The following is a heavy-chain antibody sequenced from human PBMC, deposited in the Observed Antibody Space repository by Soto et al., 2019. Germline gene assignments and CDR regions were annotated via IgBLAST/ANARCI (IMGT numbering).Heavy chain of an antibody. CDR1: GFTVSSNY. CDR3: ARDSGKKYYFDY. J-gene: IGHJ4*02. V-gene: IGHV3-66*01. D-gene: IGHD3-10*01. Sequence: GGSLRLSCAASGFTVSSNYMSWVRQAPGKGLEWVSVIYSGGSTYYADSVKGRFTISRDNSKNTLYLQMNSLRAEDTAVYYCARDSGKKYYFDYWGQGTLVTVSS. CDR2: IYSGGST.